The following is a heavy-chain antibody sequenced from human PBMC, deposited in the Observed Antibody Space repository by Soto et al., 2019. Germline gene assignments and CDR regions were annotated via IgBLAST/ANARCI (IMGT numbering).Heavy chain of an antibody. CDR1: GGSISSYY. CDR2: IYYSGST. J-gene: IGHJ3*02. Sequence: SETLSLTCTVSGGSISSYYWSWIRQPPGKGLEWIGYIYYSGSTNYNPSLKSRVTISVDTSKNQFSLKLSSVTAADTAVYYCARRYSFAFDIWGQATMVTVS. V-gene: IGHV4-59*08. CDR3: ARRYSFAFDI. D-gene: IGHD6-13*01.